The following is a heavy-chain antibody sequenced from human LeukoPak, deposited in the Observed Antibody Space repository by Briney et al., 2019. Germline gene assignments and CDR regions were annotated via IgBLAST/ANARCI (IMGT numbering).Heavy chain of an antibody. CDR2: ISRSGGTI. J-gene: IGHJ6*02. CDR1: GFTFSSYE. D-gene: IGHD2-15*01. Sequence: PGGSLRLSRVASGFTFSSYEVNWVRQAPGKGLEWVSYISRSGGTIYYADSVKGRFTISRDNAKNSLYLQMNSLRAEDTAVYYCARRDTHFAMDVWGQGTTVTVSS. CDR3: ARRDTHFAMDV. V-gene: IGHV3-48*03.